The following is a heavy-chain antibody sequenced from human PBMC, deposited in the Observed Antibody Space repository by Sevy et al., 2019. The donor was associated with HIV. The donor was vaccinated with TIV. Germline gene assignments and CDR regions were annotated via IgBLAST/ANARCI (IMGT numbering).Heavy chain of an antibody. CDR3: ATTKDYYDSSGSPFDS. D-gene: IGHD3-22*01. CDR2: FDPEDGET. V-gene: IGHV1-24*01. CDR1: GYTLSQIS. J-gene: IGHJ4*02. Sequence: ASVKVSCKVSGYTLSQISMHWVRQAPGKGLEWMGSFDPEDGETIYAQKFQARVTMTEYTSTDTAYMELSSLRSDDTAVYYCATTKDYYDSSGSPFDSWGQGTLVTVSS.